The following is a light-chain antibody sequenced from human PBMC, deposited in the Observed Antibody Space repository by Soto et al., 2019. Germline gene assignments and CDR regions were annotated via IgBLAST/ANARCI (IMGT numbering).Light chain of an antibody. V-gene: IGKV3D-15*03. CDR1: QGIGDT. CDR3: HQRQSWPRT. J-gene: IGKJ1*01. Sequence: EVVMRQSPATLSVSPGEGATLSCRASQGIGDTLAWYQHKPGQAPRLLIYQTSIRAAGIPARFSASGTGTDFTLTISDVQPEDFAVYYCHQRQSWPRTFGQGTKVDIK. CDR2: QTS.